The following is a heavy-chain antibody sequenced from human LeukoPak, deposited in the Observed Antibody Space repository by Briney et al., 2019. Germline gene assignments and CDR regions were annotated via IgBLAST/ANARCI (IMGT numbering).Heavy chain of an antibody. V-gene: IGHV3-66*01. Sequence: GGSLRLSCTASGFSVSSNYMSWVRQAPGKGLEWVSVMFASGSTYYADSVKGRFTFSRDIFRNTLYLQLNSLRVEDTALYYCARGFVQTGYSSSSYVHWGQGTLVTVSS. D-gene: IGHD6-13*01. CDR1: GFSVSSNY. CDR2: MFASGST. CDR3: ARGFVQTGYSSSSYVH. J-gene: IGHJ4*02.